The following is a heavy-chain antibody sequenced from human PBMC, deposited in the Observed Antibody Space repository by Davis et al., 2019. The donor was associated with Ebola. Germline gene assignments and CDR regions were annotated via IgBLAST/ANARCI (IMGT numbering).Heavy chain of an antibody. CDR1: GFTFSSYA. CDR2: ISGSGGST. V-gene: IGHV3-23*01. D-gene: IGHD3-10*01. Sequence: PGGSLRLSCAASGFTFSSYAMSWVRQAPGKGLEWVSAISGSGGSTYYADSVKGRFTISRDNSKNTLYVQMNSLRAEDTAVYYCAKHGRYYSYGMDVWGQGTTVTVSS. CDR3: AKHGRYYSYGMDV. J-gene: IGHJ6*02.